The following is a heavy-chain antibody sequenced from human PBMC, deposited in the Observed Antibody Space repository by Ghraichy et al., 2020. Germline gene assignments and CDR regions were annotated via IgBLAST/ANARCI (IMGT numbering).Heavy chain of an antibody. J-gene: IGHJ4*02. CDR3: AKSKPEGGDDY. CDR2: IDNSGGKT. D-gene: IGHD2-21*02. Sequence: GSLRLSCAASGFIFSTYTMSWVRQAPGKGLEWVSAIDNSGGKTYYADSVKGRFTISRDNSKNTLYLQMNSLRAEDTAIYYCAKSKPEGGDDYWGQGTVVTVS. CDR1: GFIFSTYT. V-gene: IGHV3-23*01.